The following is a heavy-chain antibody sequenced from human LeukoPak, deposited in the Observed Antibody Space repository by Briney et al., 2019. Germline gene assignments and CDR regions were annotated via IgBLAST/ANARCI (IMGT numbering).Heavy chain of an antibody. Sequence: GGSLRLSCAASGFTFSSYWMSWVRQAPGKGLEWVANIKQDGSEKYYVDSVKGRFTISRDNAKNSLYLQMNSLRAEDTAVYYCARELSSSWWSITSHWFDPWGQGTLVTVSS. D-gene: IGHD6-13*01. CDR3: ARELSSSWWSITSHWFDP. CDR1: GFTFSSYW. CDR2: IKQDGSEK. J-gene: IGHJ5*02. V-gene: IGHV3-7*01.